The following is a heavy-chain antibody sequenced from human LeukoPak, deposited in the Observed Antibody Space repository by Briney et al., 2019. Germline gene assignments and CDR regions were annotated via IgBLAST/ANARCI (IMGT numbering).Heavy chain of an antibody. CDR3: AKFKGHYGDSEYYFDS. J-gene: IGHJ4*02. CDR2: IKQDGSEK. CDR1: GFTFSSYW. Sequence: WGSLRFSCAASGFTFSSYWMSWVRQAPGKGLEWVANIKQDGSEKYYVDSVKGRFTISRDNAKNSLFLQMNSLRAEDTAVYYCAKFKGHYGDSEYYFDSWGQGTLVTVSS. V-gene: IGHV3-7*01. D-gene: IGHD3-10*01.